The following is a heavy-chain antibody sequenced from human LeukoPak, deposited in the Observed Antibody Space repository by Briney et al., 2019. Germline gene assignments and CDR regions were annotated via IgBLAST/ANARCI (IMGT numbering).Heavy chain of an antibody. D-gene: IGHD6-6*01. CDR3: ARDLGYSSSSAIRGWFDH. Sequence: ASVKVSCKASGGTFISYALSWVRQAPGQGLEWMGRIIPIFGTANYAQKFQGSVTITTDESTSTAYMELSSLRSEDTAVYYCARDLGYSSSSAIRGWFDHWGQGTLVTVSS. CDR1: GGTFISYA. CDR2: IIPIFGTA. J-gene: IGHJ5*02. V-gene: IGHV1-69*05.